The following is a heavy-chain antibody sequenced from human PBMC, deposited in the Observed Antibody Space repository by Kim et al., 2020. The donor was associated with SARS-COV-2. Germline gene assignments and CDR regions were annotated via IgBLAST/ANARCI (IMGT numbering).Heavy chain of an antibody. J-gene: IGHJ6*02. D-gene: IGHD2-2*01. CDR3: ARGLVVPAAMNNYGMDV. V-gene: IGHV3-30*07. Sequence: VKGRFTNSRDNSKNTLYLQMNSLRAEDTAVYYCARGLVVPAAMNNYGMDVWGQGTTVTVSS.